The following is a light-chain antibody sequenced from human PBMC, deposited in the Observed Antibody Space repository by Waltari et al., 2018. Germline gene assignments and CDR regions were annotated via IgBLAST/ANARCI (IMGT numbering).Light chain of an antibody. CDR3: QQRITWPIT. CDR1: QSVSSY. V-gene: IGKV3-11*01. Sequence: EIVLTQSPGTLSLSPGERSPLSRRASQSVSSYLAWYQQKPGQAPRLLIYDTSNRATGIPARFSGSGSGTDFTLTISSLEPEDFAVYHCQQRITWPITFGQGTRLEIK. J-gene: IGKJ5*01. CDR2: DTS.